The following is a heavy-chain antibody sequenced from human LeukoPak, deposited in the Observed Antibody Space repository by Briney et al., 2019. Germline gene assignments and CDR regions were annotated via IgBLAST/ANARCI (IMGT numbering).Heavy chain of an antibody. D-gene: IGHD2-2*01. J-gene: IGHJ6*02. CDR2: INPNSGGT. Sequence: ASVKVSCKASGYTFTGYYMHWVRQAPGQGLEWMGWINPNSGGTNYAQKFQGRVTMTRDTSISTAYMELSRLGSDDTAVYYCARDHAIVVVPAAQGNYYGMDVWGQGTTVTVSS. CDR3: ARDHAIVVVPAAQGNYYGMDV. V-gene: IGHV1-2*02. CDR1: GYTFTGYY.